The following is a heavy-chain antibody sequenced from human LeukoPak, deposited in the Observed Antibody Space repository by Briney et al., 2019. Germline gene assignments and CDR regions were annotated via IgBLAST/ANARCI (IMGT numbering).Heavy chain of an antibody. V-gene: IGHV4-34*01. CDR2: INHSGST. J-gene: IGHJ3*02. D-gene: IGHD1-20*01. CDR3: ARGRYNWNRPDAFDI. CDR1: GGSFSGYY. Sequence: SETLSLTCAVYGGSFSGYYWSWIRQPPGKGLEWIGEINHSGSTNYNPSLKSRVTISVDTSKNRFSLKLSSVTAADTAVYYCARGRYNWNRPDAFDIWGQGTMVTVSS.